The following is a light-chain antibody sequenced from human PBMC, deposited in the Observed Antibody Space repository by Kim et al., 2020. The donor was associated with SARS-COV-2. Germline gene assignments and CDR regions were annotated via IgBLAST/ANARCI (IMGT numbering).Light chain of an antibody. CDR2: GKN. CDR3: NSRDSNDNVV. CDR1: NRRSYY. V-gene: IGLV3-19*01. J-gene: IGLJ2*01. Sequence: VAVGQTVRITSQGDNRRSYYATWYQQKPGQAPILVIYGKNNRPSGLPDRFSGSSSGNTASLTITGTQAGDEADYYCNSRDSNDNVVFGGGTKLTVL.